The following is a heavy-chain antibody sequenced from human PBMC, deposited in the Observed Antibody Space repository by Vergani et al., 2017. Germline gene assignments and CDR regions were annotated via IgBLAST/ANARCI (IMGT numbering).Heavy chain of an antibody. CDR2: VFHLGTL. Sequence: QVQLQQWGAGLLKPSETLSLTCRVSGVSITGGNYWGWVRQSPVSGLEWLGSVFHLGTLYYNPSLQSRVTISMDANNHFSLKLTSVTAADTAVYYCVRDFHSRGPFDVWGQGSLVTVAS. V-gene: IGHV4-38-2*02. CDR3: VRDFHSRGPFDV. D-gene: IGHD3/OR15-3a*01. CDR1: GVSITGGNY. J-gene: IGHJ4*02.